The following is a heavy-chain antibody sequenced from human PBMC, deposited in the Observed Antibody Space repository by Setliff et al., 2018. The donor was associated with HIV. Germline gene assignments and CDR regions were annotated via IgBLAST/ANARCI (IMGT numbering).Heavy chain of an antibody. Sequence: GASVKVSCKASGYTFTSYAMHWVRQAPGQRLEWMGWINAGNGNTKYSQKFQGRVTITRDTSASTAYMELSSLRSEDTAVYYYVTGSAARPFDYWGQGTLVTVSS. V-gene: IGHV1-3*01. J-gene: IGHJ4*02. D-gene: IGHD6-6*01. CDR2: INAGNGNT. CDR1: GYTFTSYA. CDR3: VTGSAARPFDY.